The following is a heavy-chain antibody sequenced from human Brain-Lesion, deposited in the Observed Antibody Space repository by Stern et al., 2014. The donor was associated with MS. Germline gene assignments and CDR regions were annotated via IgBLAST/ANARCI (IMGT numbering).Heavy chain of an antibody. CDR3: ARSPATPSGYDRFDY. CDR2: IFPRGSNT. V-gene: IGHV5-51*03. CDR1: GYLFDDYW. D-gene: IGHD5-12*01. J-gene: IGHJ4*02. Sequence: QLVQSGAEVKKPGESLKISCEASGYLFDDYWIGWVRQMSGRGLELVAIIFPRGSNTRYVPPAKGQVTFPADKSISPAFLQWSSLKAADTALYYCARSPATPSGYDRFDYWGQGALVTVSS.